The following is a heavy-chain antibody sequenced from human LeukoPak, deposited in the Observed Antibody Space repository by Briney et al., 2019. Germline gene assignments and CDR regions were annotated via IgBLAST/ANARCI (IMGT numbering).Heavy chain of an antibody. CDR3: ARVSPFYDSSGFTPPLDY. V-gene: IGHV1-18*01. J-gene: IGHJ4*02. Sequence: GASVKVSCKASGYTFTSYGISWVRQAPGQGLEWMGWISAYNGNTNYAQKLQGRVTMTTDTSTSTAYMELRSLRSDDTAVYYCARVSPFYDSSGFTPPLDYWGQGTLVTVSS. CDR1: GYTFTSYG. CDR2: ISAYNGNT. D-gene: IGHD3-22*01.